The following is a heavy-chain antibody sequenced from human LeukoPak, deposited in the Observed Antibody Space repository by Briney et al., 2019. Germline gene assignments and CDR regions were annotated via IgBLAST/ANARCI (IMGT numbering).Heavy chain of an antibody. D-gene: IGHD3-10*01. Sequence: RYDGSNKYYADSVKGRLTISRDNSKNKMYIQMNSLRAEDTAVYYCAKDKYYYGSGDQPFDYWGQGTLVTVSS. CDR3: AKDKYYYGSGDQPFDY. J-gene: IGHJ4*02. V-gene: IGHV3-30*02. CDR2: RYDGSNK.